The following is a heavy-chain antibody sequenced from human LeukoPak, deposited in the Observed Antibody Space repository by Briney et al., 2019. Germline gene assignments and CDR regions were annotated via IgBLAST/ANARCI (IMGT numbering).Heavy chain of an antibody. CDR3: ATKSGTYYNY. J-gene: IGHJ4*02. CDR1: GFTFSSYW. Sequence: PGGSLRLSRVASGFTFSSYWMSWVRQAPGKGLEWVANIKQDGSEKYYVDSVRGRFTISRDNAKKSLYLQINSLRTEDTAVYYCATKSGTYYNYWGRGSLVTVSS. D-gene: IGHD1-26*01. CDR2: IKQDGSEK. V-gene: IGHV3-7*03.